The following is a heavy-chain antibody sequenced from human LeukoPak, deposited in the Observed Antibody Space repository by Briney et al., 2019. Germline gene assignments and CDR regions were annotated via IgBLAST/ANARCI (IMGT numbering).Heavy chain of an antibody. J-gene: IGHJ6*04. Sequence: GRSLRLSCAASGFTFSSYAMHWVRQAPGKGLEWVAFIRYDGSNKYYADSVKGRFTISRDNSKNTLYLQMNSLRAEDTAVYYCAKDLYDFWSGTDVWGKGTAVTVFS. CDR3: AKDLYDFWSGTDV. CDR2: IRYDGSNK. D-gene: IGHD3-3*01. V-gene: IGHV3-30*02. CDR1: GFTFSSYA.